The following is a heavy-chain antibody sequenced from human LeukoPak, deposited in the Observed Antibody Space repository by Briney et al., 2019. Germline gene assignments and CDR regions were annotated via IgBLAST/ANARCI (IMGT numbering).Heavy chain of an antibody. CDR2: IREDGSEK. CDR1: GFTFSKSW. CDR3: ARGGESRALLQH. D-gene: IGHD3-16*01. Sequence: GGSLRLSCAASGFTFSKSWMNWVRQAPGKGLEWVANIREDGSEKDCVDSVKGRFTISRDKAKNSLYLQMNSLRVEDTAVYYCARGGESRALLQHWGQGTLVTVSS. V-gene: IGHV3-7*04. J-gene: IGHJ1*01.